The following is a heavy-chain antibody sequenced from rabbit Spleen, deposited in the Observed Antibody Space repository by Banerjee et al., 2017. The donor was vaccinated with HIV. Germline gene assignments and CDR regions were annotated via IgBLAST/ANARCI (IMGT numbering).Heavy chain of an antibody. CDR3: ARDLASVVGWNFNL. Sequence: QEQLVESGGGLVKPEGSLTLACKASGFSFSDRDVMCWVRQAPGKGLQWIACINTYTGKPVYATWPKGLFTISRSSSTTVTLQMTSLTAAYTATYFCARDLASVVGWNFNLWGPGTLVTFS. J-gene: IGHJ4*01. CDR1: GFSFSDRDV. V-gene: IGHV1S45*01. CDR2: INTYTGKP. D-gene: IGHD3-1*01.